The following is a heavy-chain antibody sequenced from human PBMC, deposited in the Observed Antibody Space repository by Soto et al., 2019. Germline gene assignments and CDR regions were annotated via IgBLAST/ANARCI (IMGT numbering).Heavy chain of an antibody. Sequence: ASVKVSCKASGFTFTGYYLHWVRQAPGQGPEWMGWINPNSGGTKYAQKFQGWVTMTRDTSITTAYMELSNLRSDDTAVYYCARDQGAWPYNWFDFWGQGTLVTVPQ. CDR2: INPNSGGT. J-gene: IGHJ5*01. CDR3: ARDQGAWPYNWFDF. V-gene: IGHV1-2*04. CDR1: GFTFTGYY.